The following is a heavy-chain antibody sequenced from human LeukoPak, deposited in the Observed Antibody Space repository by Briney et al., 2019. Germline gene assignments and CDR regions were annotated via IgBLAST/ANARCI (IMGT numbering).Heavy chain of an antibody. CDR3: GKTDIYFNPIDY. D-gene: IGHD3-9*01. CDR1: GVSISSSEW. Sequence: KTSETLSLTCAVSGVSISSSEWWIWVRQPPGQGLEWIGEIHRDGRTRYNPSLQTRVTMSIDYSKNQISLEVTSATAADTAIYYCGKTDIYFNPIDYWGPGSLVTVSS. J-gene: IGHJ4*02. V-gene: IGHV4-4*02. CDR2: IHRDGRT.